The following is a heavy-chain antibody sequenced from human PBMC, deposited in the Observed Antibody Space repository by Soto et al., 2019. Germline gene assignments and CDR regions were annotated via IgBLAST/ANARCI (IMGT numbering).Heavy chain of an antibody. J-gene: IGHJ4*02. CDR3: ARDYGSGMDC. Sequence: QVQLVESGGGVVQPGRSLRLSCAASGLTFSSYGMHWVRQAPGKGLEWVALIWYDGSNKYYGDSVKGQFTISRDNSKNTLYLHMNSLRAEDTAVYYCARDYGSGMDCWGQGTLVIVSS. CDR2: IWYDGSNK. V-gene: IGHV3-33*01. CDR1: GLTFSSYG. D-gene: IGHD3-10*01.